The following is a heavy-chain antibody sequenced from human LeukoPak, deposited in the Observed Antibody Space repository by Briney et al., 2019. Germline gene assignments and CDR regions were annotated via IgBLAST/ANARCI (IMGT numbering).Heavy chain of an antibody. CDR3: ARGGPRWLQFVRYFDY. V-gene: IGHV4-31*03. D-gene: IGHD5-24*01. CDR1: GGSITSGGYY. CDR2: IYSSGDT. Sequence: SETLSLTCTVSGGSITSGGYYWSWIRQHPAKGLEGIGYIYSSGDTYYNPSLKNRTTVSLDTSENQFILSLSSVTAADTAVYYCARGGPRWLQFVRYFDYWGQGTLVTVSS. J-gene: IGHJ4*02.